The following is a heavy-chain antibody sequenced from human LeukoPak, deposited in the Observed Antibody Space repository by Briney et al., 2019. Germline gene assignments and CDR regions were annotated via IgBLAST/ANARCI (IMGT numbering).Heavy chain of an antibody. CDR1: GFTFSSYG. D-gene: IGHD1-26*01. CDR3: AKTGSHGYDAFDI. CDR2: ISGSGGST. Sequence: PGGSLRLSCAASGFTFSSYGMSWVRQAPGKGLEWVSAISGSGGSTYYADSVKGRFTISRDNSKNTLYLQMNSLRAEDTAVYYCAKTGSHGYDAFDIWGQGTIVTVFS. V-gene: IGHV3-23*01. J-gene: IGHJ3*02.